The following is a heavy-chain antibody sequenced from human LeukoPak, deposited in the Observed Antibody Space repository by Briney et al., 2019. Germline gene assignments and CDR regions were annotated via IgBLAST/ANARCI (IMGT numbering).Heavy chain of an antibody. Sequence: GGSLRLSCAASGFTFSSYGMHWVRQAPGKGLEWVAVISYDGSNKYYADSVKGRFTISRGNSKNTLYLQMNSLRAEDTAVYYCAKGGGDSDAFDIWGQGTMVTVSS. CDR3: AKGGGDSDAFDI. D-gene: IGHD2-21*02. CDR2: ISYDGSNK. CDR1: GFTFSSYG. V-gene: IGHV3-30*18. J-gene: IGHJ3*02.